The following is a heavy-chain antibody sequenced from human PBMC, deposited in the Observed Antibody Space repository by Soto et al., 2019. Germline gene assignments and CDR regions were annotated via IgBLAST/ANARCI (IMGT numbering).Heavy chain of an antibody. D-gene: IGHD3-10*01. CDR1: GYTFTGHY. CDR3: ARSLYYGSGSYYDCGLDV. Sequence: ASVKVSCKASGYTFTGHYMHWVRQAPGQGLEWMGWINPNSGGTNYAQKFRDWITMTRDTSISTAYMELSRLRYDDTAVYYCARSLYYGSGSYYDCGLDVWGQGXTVTVSS. CDR2: INPNSGGT. V-gene: IGHV1-2*04. J-gene: IGHJ6*02.